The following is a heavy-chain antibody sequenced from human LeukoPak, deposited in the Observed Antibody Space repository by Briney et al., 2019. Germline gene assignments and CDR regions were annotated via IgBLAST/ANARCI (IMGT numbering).Heavy chain of an antibody. V-gene: IGHV4-39*01. CDR3: ARHERHGDYYFDY. Sequence: SETLSLTCTVSGGSISSSSYYWGWIRQPPGKGLEWIGSIYYSGSTYYNPSLRSRVTISVDTSKNQFSLKLSSVTAADTAVYYCARHERHGDYYFDYWGQGTLVTVSS. CDR2: IYYSGST. J-gene: IGHJ4*02. CDR1: GGSISSSSYY. D-gene: IGHD4-17*01.